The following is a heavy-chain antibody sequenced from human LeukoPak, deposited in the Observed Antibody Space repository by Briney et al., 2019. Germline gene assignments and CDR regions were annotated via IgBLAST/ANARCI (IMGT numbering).Heavy chain of an antibody. J-gene: IGHJ5*02. CDR2: INHIGST. D-gene: IGHD6-13*01. CDR1: GGSFSGYY. V-gene: IGHV4-34*01. Sequence: SETLSLTCAVYGGSFSGYYCSWIRQPPGKGLEWIGEINHIGSTNYNPSLKSRVTISVDTSKNQFSLKLSSVTAADTAVYYCARVPSSRAPNWFDPCGQGTLVTVSS. CDR3: ARVPSSRAPNWFDP.